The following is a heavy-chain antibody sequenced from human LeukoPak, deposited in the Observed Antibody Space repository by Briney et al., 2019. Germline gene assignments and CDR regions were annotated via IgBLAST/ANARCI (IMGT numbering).Heavy chain of an antibody. CDR1: GGSFSGYY. V-gene: IGHV4-34*01. CDR3: ARARTPDTAMVYYYYYYMDV. CDR2: INHSGST. Sequence: SETLSLTCAVYGGSFSGYYWSWIRQPPGKGLEWIGEINHSGSTNYNPSLKSRVTISVDTSKNQFSLKLSSVTAADTAVYYCARARTPDTAMVYYYYYYMDVWGKGTTVTVSS. D-gene: IGHD5-18*01. J-gene: IGHJ6*03.